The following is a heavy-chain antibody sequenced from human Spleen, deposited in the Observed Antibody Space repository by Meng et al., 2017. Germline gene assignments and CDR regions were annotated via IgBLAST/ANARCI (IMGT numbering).Heavy chain of an antibody. D-gene: IGHD3-10*01. Sequence: HVHVLESVPGWVMPSVPLSLTCSVSGASISHSKLSSWVRPPPGKGLRWLWDIHHSGTTHYHPSLKSRVNISVDKSQDQFSLRLSSVTASDTAVYYCARGGDYPPKSGNDSFDIWGPGTMVTVSS. V-gene: IGHV4-4*02. CDR3: ARGGDYPPKSGNDSFDI. J-gene: IGHJ3*02. CDR1: GASISHSKL. CDR2: IHHSGTT.